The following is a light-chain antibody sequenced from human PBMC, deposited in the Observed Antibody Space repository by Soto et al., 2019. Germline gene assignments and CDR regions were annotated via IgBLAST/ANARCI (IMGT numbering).Light chain of an antibody. CDR3: QQYNNWPPIT. CDR1: QSVSSH. Sequence: EIVMTQSPDTLFVSLGEGATLSCRASQSVSSHLAWYQHKPGQAPRLLIYGASTRASGIPARFSGSGSETDFTLTISSLQSEDFAVYYCQQYNNWPPITFGQGTRLEIK. CDR2: GAS. J-gene: IGKJ5*01. V-gene: IGKV3-15*01.